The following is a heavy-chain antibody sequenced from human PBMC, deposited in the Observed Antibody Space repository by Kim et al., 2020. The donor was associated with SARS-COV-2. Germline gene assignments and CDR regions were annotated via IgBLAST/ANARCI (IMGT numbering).Heavy chain of an antibody. CDR2: IYHSGST. J-gene: IGHJ5*02. D-gene: IGHD3-10*01. V-gene: IGHV4-38-2*02. Sequence: SETLSLTCTVSGYSISSGYYWGWIRQPPGKWLEWIGSIYHSGSTYYNPSLKSRVTISVDTSKNQFSLKLSSVTAADTAVYYCARSSGSGSYYNPNWFDP. CDR3: ARSSGSGSYYNPNWFDP. CDR1: GYSISSGYY.